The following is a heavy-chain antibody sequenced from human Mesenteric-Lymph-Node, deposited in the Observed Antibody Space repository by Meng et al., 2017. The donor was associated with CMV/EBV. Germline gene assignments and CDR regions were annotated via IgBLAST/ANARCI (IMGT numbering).Heavy chain of an antibody. Sequence: SQTLSLTCAVYGGSFSGYYWSWIRQPPGKGLEWIGEINHSGSTNYNPSLKSRVTISVDTSKNQFSLKLSSVTAADTAVYYCAGHFIVVVPATLSYYYGMDVWGQGTTVTVSS. CDR1: GGSFSGYY. J-gene: IGHJ6*02. D-gene: IGHD2-2*01. V-gene: IGHV4-34*01. CDR3: AGHFIVVVPATLSYYYGMDV. CDR2: INHSGST.